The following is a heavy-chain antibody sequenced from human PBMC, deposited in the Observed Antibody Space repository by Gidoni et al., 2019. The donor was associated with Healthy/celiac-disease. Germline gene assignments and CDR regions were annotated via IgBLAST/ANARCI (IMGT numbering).Heavy chain of an antibody. CDR1: GFPVSSNY. V-gene: IGHV3-66*01. Sequence: EVQLVESGGGLVQPGGSLRLSCAASGFPVSSNYMSWVRQAPGKGLEWVSVIYSGGSTYYADSVKGRFTISRDNSKNTLYLQMNSLRAEDTAVYYCARDYYDSSGYYYVDYWGQGTLVTVSS. CDR3: ARDYYDSSGYYYVDY. D-gene: IGHD3-22*01. J-gene: IGHJ4*02. CDR2: IYSGGST.